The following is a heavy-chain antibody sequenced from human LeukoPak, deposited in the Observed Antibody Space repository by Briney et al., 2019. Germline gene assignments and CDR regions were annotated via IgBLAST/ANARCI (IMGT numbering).Heavy chain of an antibody. D-gene: IGHD1-14*01. V-gene: IGHV3-33*06. CDR2: IWYNGGNK. Sequence: PGGSLRLSCAASGFSFSNYGMYWVRQAPGKGLEWVAVIWYNGGNKYYADSVKGRFTISGDNSKNTLYLQMNSLRAEDTAIYYCGKDIGIGRVDYWGQGTLVTVSS. CDR3: GKDIGIGRVDY. J-gene: IGHJ4*02. CDR1: GFSFSNYG.